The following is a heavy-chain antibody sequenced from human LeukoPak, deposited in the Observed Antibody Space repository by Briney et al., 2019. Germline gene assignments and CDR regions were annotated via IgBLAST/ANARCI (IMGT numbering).Heavy chain of an antibody. Sequence: PSETLSLTYTVSGGSISSYYWSWIRQPAGKGLEWIGRIYTSGSTNYNPSLKSRVTMSADMSKNQFSLRLSSVTAADTAVYYCARDGSGSYYVPNFDYWGQGTLVTVSS. CDR1: GGSISSYY. CDR2: IYTSGST. V-gene: IGHV4-4*07. D-gene: IGHD3-10*01. J-gene: IGHJ4*02. CDR3: ARDGSGSYYVPNFDY.